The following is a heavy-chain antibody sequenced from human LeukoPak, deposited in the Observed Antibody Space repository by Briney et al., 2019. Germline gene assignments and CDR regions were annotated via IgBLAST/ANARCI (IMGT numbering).Heavy chain of an antibody. V-gene: IGHV3-48*04. CDR2: ISSSGGTI. CDR1: GFTFSSYA. J-gene: IGHJ3*01. CDR3: ARDRGATNPRAFDV. D-gene: IGHD1-26*01. Sequence: SGGSLRLSCAASGFTFSSYAMSWVRQAPGKGLEWVSYISSSGGTIYYADSVKGRFTISRDNAKNSLYLQMNSLRAEDTAIYYCARDRGATNPRAFDVWGQGTMVTVSS.